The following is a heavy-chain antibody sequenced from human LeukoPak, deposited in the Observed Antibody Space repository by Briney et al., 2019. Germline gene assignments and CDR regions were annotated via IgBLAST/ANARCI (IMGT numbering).Heavy chain of an antibody. CDR1: GYSFTSYW. V-gene: IGHV5-51*01. J-gene: IGHJ5*02. D-gene: IGHD3-9*01. Sequence: GESLKISCKGSGYSFTSYWIGWVRQMPGKGLEWMGIIYPGDSDTRYSPSLQGQVTISADKSISTAYLQWSSLKASDTAMYYCARHQGGILTGNNWFDPWGQGTLVTVSS. CDR2: IYPGDSDT. CDR3: ARHQGGILTGNNWFDP.